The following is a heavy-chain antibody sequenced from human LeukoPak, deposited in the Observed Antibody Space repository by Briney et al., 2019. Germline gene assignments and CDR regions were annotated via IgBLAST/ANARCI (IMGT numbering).Heavy chain of an antibody. V-gene: IGHV3-30-3*01. CDR2: ISYDGSNK. CDR3: ARESSGYYLDY. CDR1: GFTFSSYA. Sequence: GRSLRLSCAASGFTFSSYAMHWVRQAPGKGLEWVAVISYDGSNKYYADSVKGRFTISRDNSKNTLYLQMYSLRAEDTAVYYCARESSGYYLDYWGQGTLVTVSS. J-gene: IGHJ4*02. D-gene: IGHD3-22*01.